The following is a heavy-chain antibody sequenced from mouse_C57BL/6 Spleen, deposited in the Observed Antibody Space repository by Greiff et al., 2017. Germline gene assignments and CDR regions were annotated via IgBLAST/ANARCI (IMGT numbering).Heavy chain of an antibody. D-gene: IGHD4-1*01. J-gene: IGHJ4*01. V-gene: IGHV5-15*01. Sequence: EVTLVESGGGLVQPGGSLKLSCAASGFTFSDYGMAWVRQAPRKGPEWVAFISNLAYSIYYADNVTGRFTISRENAKNTLYLEMSSLRSEDTAMYYCARRLTGTGAMDYWGQGTSVTVSS. CDR3: ARRLTGTGAMDY. CDR1: GFTFSDYG. CDR2: ISNLAYSI.